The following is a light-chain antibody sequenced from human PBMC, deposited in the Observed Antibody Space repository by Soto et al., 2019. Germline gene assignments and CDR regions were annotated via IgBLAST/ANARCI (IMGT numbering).Light chain of an antibody. CDR1: QSVSNNY. CDR2: GAS. CDR3: QQYGSSGT. J-gene: IGKJ1*01. Sequence: ESVLTQSPVTLSLSPCERATLSCRASQSVSNNYLAWYQQKPGQAPRLLIYGASNRATGIPDRFSGSGSGTDFTLTISRLEPEDFAVYYCQQYGSSGTFGQGTKVDI. V-gene: IGKV3-20*01.